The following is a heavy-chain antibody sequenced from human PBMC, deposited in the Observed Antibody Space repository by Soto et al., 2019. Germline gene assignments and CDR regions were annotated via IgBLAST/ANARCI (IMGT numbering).Heavy chain of an antibody. CDR3: ARGPDSHPPDV. Sequence: PSETLSLTCSVYGGSFSGYYWSWIRQPPGKGLEWIGEINHSGSTNYNPSLKSRVTISVDTSKNQFSLKLSSVTAADTAVYYCARGPDSHPPDVWGQGTTVTVSS. V-gene: IGHV4-34*01. CDR1: GGSFSGYY. CDR2: INHSGST. J-gene: IGHJ6*02. D-gene: IGHD2-15*01.